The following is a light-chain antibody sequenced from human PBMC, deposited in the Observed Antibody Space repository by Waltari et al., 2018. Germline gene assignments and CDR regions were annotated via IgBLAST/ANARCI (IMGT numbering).Light chain of an antibody. CDR1: QSVSSRY. J-gene: IGKJ5*01. CDR2: SAS. V-gene: IGKV3-20*01. Sequence: IVLTQSPGTLSLSPGDRATLSCRASQSVSSRYLAWYQQKPGQAPRVVIYSASGRATGIPDRFSGSGSGTDFTLTISRLEPEDFAMYYCQEFGSSPTVTFGQGTRLEIK. CDR3: QEFGSSPTVT.